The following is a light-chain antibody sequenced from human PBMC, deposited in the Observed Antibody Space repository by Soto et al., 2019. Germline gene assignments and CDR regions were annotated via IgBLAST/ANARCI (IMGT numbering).Light chain of an antibody. J-gene: IGKJ5*01. CDR2: AAS. CDR3: QQSYSTLRT. V-gene: IGKV1-8*01. CDR1: QGISSY. Sequence: AIRMTQSPSSLSASTGDRVTITCRASQGISSYLAWYQQKPGKAPKLLIYAASTLQSGVPSRFSGSGSGTDFTLTISCLQPEDFATYYCQQSYSTLRTFGQGTRLEIK.